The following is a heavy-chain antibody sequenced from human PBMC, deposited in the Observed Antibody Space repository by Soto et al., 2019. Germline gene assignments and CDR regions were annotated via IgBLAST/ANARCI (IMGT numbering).Heavy chain of an antibody. D-gene: IGHD2-15*01. Sequence: PSETLSLTCDVSGDTVSTGGYTWAWIRQPPGKALEWIGHTYHSGNPYYNPSLKSRVTISVDTSKNQFSLKLSSLTAADTAVYYCARDILDGIDSWGQGTLVTVSS. V-gene: IGHV4-30-2*01. CDR1: GDTVSTGGYT. CDR3: ARDILDGIDS. J-gene: IGHJ4*02. CDR2: TYHSGNP.